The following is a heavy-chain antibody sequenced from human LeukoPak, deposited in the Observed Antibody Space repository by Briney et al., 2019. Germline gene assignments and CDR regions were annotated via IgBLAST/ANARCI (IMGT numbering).Heavy chain of an antibody. CDR1: GGSMSSGSYY. V-gene: IGHV4-61*02. D-gene: IGHD2-21*02. J-gene: IGHJ4*02. Sequence: ASETLSLTCAISGGSMSSGSYYWSWIRQPAGKGLEWIGRIYTRGSTNYNPSLKSRVTISVDTSRNQFSLKLSSVTAADTAVYYCARPLPSYYCGGDCYSYWGQGTLVTVSS. CDR3: ARPLPSYYCGGDCYSY. CDR2: IYTRGST.